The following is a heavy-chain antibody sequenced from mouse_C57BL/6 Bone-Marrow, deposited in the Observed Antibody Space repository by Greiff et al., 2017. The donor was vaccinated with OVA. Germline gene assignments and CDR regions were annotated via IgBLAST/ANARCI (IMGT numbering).Heavy chain of an antibody. V-gene: IGHV1-69*01. CDR3: ARRDGYYEGYFDV. J-gene: IGHJ1*03. CDR1: GYTFTSYW. D-gene: IGHD2-3*01. CDR2: IDPSDSYN. Sequence: QVQLQQPGAELVMPGASVKLSCKASGYTFTSYWMHWVKQRPGQGLEWIGEIDPSDSYNNYNQKFQGKSTLTVDKSSSTAYMQLSSLTSEDSAVYYCARRDGYYEGYFDVWGTGTTVTVSS.